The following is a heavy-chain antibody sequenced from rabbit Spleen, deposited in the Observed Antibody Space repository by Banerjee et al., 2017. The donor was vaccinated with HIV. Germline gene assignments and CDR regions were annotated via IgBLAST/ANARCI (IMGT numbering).Heavy chain of an antibody. J-gene: IGHJ4*01. CDR2: IDPIFGRT. CDR3: ARDLAGVIGWNFGL. CDR1: GFDFSNYG. Sequence: QEQLVESGGGLVQPGGSLKLSCKASGFDFSNYGVSWVRQTPGKGLEWIGYIDPIFGRTYYASWVDGRFTISRHNAQNTLYLQLSSLTAADTATYFCARDLAGVIGWNFGLWGPGTLVTVS. V-gene: IGHV1S47*01. D-gene: IGHD4-1*01.